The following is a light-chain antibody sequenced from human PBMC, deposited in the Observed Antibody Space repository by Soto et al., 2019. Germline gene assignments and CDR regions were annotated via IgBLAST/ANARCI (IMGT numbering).Light chain of an antibody. V-gene: IGKV3-20*01. CDR2: GAS. J-gene: IGKJ2*01. CDR3: QQYGSSPHIFI. CDR1: QSVDRSY. Sequence: EGVLTQSPGILSLSPGERATLSCRASQSVDRSYLAWYQQRPGQAPRLLIYGASSRATGIPDRFSGSGSGTYFTLTISRLYSEDFAVYYCQQYGSSPHIFIFGQGTKLDIK.